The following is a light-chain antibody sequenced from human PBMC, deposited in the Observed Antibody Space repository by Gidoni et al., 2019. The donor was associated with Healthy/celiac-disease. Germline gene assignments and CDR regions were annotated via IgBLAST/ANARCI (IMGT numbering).Light chain of an antibody. Sequence: DIVMTQSPLSLPVTPGEPASISCRSSQSLLHSNGYNYLDWYLQKPGQSPQLLIYLGSNRASGVPDRFSGSGSGTDFTLKISRVEAEDVGVYYCFASITFGPGTKVDIK. CDR2: LGS. CDR3: FASIT. V-gene: IGKV2-28*01. J-gene: IGKJ3*01. CDR1: QSLLHSNGYNY.